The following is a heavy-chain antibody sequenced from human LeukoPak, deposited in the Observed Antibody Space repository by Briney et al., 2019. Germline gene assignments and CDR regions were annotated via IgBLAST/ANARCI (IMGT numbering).Heavy chain of an antibody. CDR2: IHPGDSDT. V-gene: IGHV5-51*01. J-gene: IGHJ4*02. CDR1: GYSFTTYW. Sequence: GESLKISCKGSGYSFTTYWIAWVRQMPGKDLEWMGIIHPGDSDTRYSPSFQGQVTISADKSTSTAYLQWSSLKASDTAIYYCARRPPNYYDSSGYSVFDYWGQGILVTVSS. D-gene: IGHD3-22*01. CDR3: ARRPPNYYDSSGYSVFDY.